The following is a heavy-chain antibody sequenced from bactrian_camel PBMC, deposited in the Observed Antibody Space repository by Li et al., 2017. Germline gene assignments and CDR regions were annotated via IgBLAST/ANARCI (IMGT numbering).Heavy chain of an antibody. CDR2: IRSSSDVT. CDR3: AARGLCSGGRWIRGDEYNY. J-gene: IGHJ4*01. D-gene: IGHD2*01. CDR1: GTAYC. Sequence: QLVESGGGSVRAGGSLRLSCEASGTAYCMGWFRQVVGKEREGVAGIRSSSDVTIEYADSVRGRFTISQNPAKNTVYLEMNSLKPEDTAMYYCAARGLCSGGRWIRGDEYNYWGQGTQVTVS. V-gene: IGHV3-3*01.